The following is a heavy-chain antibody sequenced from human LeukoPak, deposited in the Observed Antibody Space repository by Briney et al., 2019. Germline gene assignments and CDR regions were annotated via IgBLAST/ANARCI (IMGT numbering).Heavy chain of an antibody. CDR3: AKDQGDFWSGSGGFDI. J-gene: IGHJ3*02. CDR1: GFTFSSNA. V-gene: IGHV3-23*01. D-gene: IGHD3-3*01. Sequence: GGSLRLSCAASGFTFSSNAMSWVRQAPEKGLEWVSVISGSGGSAYYGDSVKGRFTVSRDNSKNTLFLQMNSLRAEDTAVYYCAKDQGDFWSGSGGFDIWGQGTLVTVSS. CDR2: ISGSGGSA.